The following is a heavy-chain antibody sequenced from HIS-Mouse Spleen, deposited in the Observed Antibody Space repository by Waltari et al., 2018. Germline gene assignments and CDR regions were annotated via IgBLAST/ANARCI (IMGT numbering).Heavy chain of an antibody. D-gene: IGHD7-27*01. V-gene: IGHV3-30*04. Sequence: QVQLVESGGGVVQPGRSLRLSCAASGFTFSRYAMHWVRQAPGKGLECVAVISYEGSNQYYADSVKGRFTISRDNSKNTLYLQMNSLRAEDTAVYYCASLLTGDWYFDLWGRGTLVTVSS. J-gene: IGHJ2*01. CDR2: ISYEGSNQ. CDR3: ASLLTGDWYFDL. CDR1: GFTFSRYA.